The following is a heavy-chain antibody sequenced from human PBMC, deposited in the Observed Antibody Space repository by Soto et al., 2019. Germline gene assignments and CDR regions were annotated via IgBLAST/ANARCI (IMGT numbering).Heavy chain of an antibody. CDR3: ARDLNGPRFLGWLRYYYYYYGMDV. J-gene: IGHJ6*02. D-gene: IGHD3-3*01. CDR1: GFTFSSYW. CDR2: IKQDGSEK. Sequence: LRLSCAASGFTFSSYWMSWVRQAPGKGLEWVANIKQDGSEKYYVDSVKSRFTISRDNAKNSLYLQMNSLRAEDTAVYYCARDLNGPRFLGWLRYYYYYYGMDVWGQGTTVTVSS. V-gene: IGHV3-7*01.